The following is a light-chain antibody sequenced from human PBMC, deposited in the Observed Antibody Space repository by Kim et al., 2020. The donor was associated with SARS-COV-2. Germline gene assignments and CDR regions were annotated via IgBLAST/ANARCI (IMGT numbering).Light chain of an antibody. V-gene: IGKV2-28*01. CDR2: LGS. CDR1: KSLLHSNGYNY. Sequence: DIVMTQSPLSLPVTPGEPASISCRSSKSLLHSNGYNYLNWYLQKPGQSPQLLIYLGSNRASGVPDRFSGSGSGTDFTLKISRVEAEDIGVYYCMQALQTPNTFGQGTKVDIK. CDR3: MQALQTPNT. J-gene: IGKJ1*01.